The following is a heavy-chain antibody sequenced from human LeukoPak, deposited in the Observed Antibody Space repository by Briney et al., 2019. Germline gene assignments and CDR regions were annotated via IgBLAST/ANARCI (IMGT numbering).Heavy chain of an antibody. Sequence: GGSLRLSCAASGFIFSSNYMSWVRQPPGKGLEWVSIIYTDGSTYYADSVKGRFTISRDNSKNTLYLQMSSLRAEDTAVYYCARDGHGDIDYWGQGTLVTVSS. V-gene: IGHV3-53*01. CDR2: IYTDGST. CDR3: ARDGHGDIDY. D-gene: IGHD4-17*01. J-gene: IGHJ4*02. CDR1: GFIFSSNY.